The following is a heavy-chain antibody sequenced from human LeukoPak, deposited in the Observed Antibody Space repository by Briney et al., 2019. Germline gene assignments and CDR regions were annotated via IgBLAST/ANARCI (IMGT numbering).Heavy chain of an antibody. J-gene: IGHJ3*02. V-gene: IGHV3-49*04. Sequence: GGSLRLSCTASGFTFGDYAMGWVRQAPGEGLEWVGFIRSKAYGGTTQYAASVEGRFTISRDDSKSIAYLQMNSLKTEDTAVYYCSRDPHYYDNSGYYYVFDAFDIWGQGTMVTVSS. D-gene: IGHD3-22*01. CDR1: GFTFGDYA. CDR3: SRDPHYYDNSGYYYVFDAFDI. CDR2: IRSKAYGGTT.